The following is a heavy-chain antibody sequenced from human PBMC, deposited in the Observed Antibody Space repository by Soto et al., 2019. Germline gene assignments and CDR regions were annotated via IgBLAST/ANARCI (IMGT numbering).Heavy chain of an antibody. J-gene: IGHJ4*01. CDR1: GFTFSSYA. D-gene: IGHD2-15*01. CDR2: VSIGGST. Sequence: GGSLRVSCAASGFTFSSYAMGWVRQGPGKGLEWVAVVSIGGSTHYADSVRGRFTISRDNSKNTLSLQMNSLTAEDTAVYFCAKRRGAGGHFDYWGQGALVTVSS. CDR3: AKRRGAGGHFDY. V-gene: IGHV3-23*01.